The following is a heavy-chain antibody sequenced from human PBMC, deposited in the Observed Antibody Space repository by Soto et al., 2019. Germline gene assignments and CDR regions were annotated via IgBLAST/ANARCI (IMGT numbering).Heavy chain of an antibody. Sequence: QVQLVQSGAEVKKPGASVKVSCKASGYTFTSYGISWVRQAPGQGLEWMGWISAYNGNTNYAQKLQGRVTMTTDTPTSTAYMELRSRRSADTAVYYCARRYSSSSPAVDCWGQGTLVTVSS. J-gene: IGHJ4*02. V-gene: IGHV1-18*01. CDR2: ISAYNGNT. CDR1: GYTFTSYG. CDR3: ARRYSSSSPAVDC. D-gene: IGHD6-6*01.